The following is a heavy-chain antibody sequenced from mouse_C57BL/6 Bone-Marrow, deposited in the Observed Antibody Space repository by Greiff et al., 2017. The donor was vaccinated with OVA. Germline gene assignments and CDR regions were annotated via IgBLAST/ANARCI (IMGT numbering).Heavy chain of an antibody. V-gene: IGHV1-81*01. J-gene: IGHJ2*01. D-gene: IGHD1-1*01. CDR2: IYPRSGNT. CDR3: AREAYCYGRDY. CDR1: GYTFTSYG. Sequence: VHLVESGAELARPGASVKLSCKASGYTFTSYGISWVKQRTGQGLEWIGEIYPRSGNTYYNEKFKGKATLTADKSSSTAYMELRSLTSEDSAVYFCAREAYCYGRDYWGQGTTLTVSS.